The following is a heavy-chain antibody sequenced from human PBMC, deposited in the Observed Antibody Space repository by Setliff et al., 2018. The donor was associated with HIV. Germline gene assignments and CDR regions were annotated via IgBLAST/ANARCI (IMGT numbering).Heavy chain of an antibody. Sequence: GSLRLSCAASGFSFKIYAMSWVRQAPGKGLEWVSAISGGGDSTYYADSVKGRVTISRDNSKNTLYLQMNNLRAEDTAIYYCAKDYSSGWFDYWGQGTLVTVSS. V-gene: IGHV3-23*01. CDR2: ISGGGDST. CDR1: GFSFKIYA. CDR3: AKDYSSGWFDY. D-gene: IGHD6-19*01. J-gene: IGHJ4*02.